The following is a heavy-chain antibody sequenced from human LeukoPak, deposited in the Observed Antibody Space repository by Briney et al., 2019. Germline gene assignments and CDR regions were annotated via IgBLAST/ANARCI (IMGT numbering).Heavy chain of an antibody. Sequence: PSETLSLTCAVYGGSFSGYYWSWIRRPPGKGLEWIGEIDRHGNTNYSPSLKSRVTISIQTSKSQFSLNLNSVTDADTAVYYCARRGEGNYPYYFDYWGRGTPVTVSS. CDR3: ARRGEGNYPYYFDY. J-gene: IGHJ4*02. V-gene: IGHV4-34*01. CDR2: IDRHGNT. CDR1: GGSFSGYY. D-gene: IGHD5-24*01.